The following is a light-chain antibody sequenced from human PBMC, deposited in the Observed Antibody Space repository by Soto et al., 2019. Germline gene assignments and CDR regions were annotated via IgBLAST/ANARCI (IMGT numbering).Light chain of an antibody. CDR3: HQYGSSRWT. V-gene: IGKV3-20*01. CDR1: QSVSSSY. CDR2: GAS. J-gene: IGKJ1*01. Sequence: EIVLTQSPGTLSLSPGERATLSCRASQSVSSSYLAWYQQNRGQAPRLLIYGASSRAPGIPDRFGGSGSGTDFTLTISRLVPEDFAVYYCHQYGSSRWTFGQGTKVEIK.